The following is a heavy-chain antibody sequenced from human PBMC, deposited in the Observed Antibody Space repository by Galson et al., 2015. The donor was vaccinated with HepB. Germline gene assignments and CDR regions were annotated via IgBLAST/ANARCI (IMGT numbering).Heavy chain of an antibody. CDR1: GGSISSSSYY. J-gene: IGHJ4*02. D-gene: IGHD2-15*01. CDR3: ARRCSGGSCYWDY. Sequence: SETLSLTCTVSGGSISSSSYYWGWIRQPPGKGLEWIGSIYYSGSTYYNPSLKSRVTISVDTSKNQFSLKLSSVTAADTAVYYCARRCSGGSCYWDYWGQGTLVTVSS. CDR2: IYYSGST. V-gene: IGHV4-39*01.